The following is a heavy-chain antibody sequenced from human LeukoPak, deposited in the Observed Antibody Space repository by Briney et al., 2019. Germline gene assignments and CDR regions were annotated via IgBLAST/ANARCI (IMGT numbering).Heavy chain of an antibody. CDR1: NYNFLTHG. D-gene: IGHD6-13*01. V-gene: IGHV1-18*01. Sequence: GASVKVSCKASNYNFLTHGISWVRQAPGQGLEWMGWISGTNVNTNYAQKFQGRVTMTTDTSTNTAYMELRSLRSDDTAVYFCARDPQDSSSWYYYYGMDVWGQGTTVTVSS. CDR3: ARDPQDSSSWYYYYGMDV. J-gene: IGHJ6*02. CDR2: ISGTNVNT.